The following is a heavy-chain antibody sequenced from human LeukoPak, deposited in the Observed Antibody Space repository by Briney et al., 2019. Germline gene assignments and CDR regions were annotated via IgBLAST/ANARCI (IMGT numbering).Heavy chain of an antibody. CDR2: IYTSGST. Sequence: SQTLSLTCTVSGGSISSGSYYWSWIRQPAGKGLEWIGRIYTSGSTNYNPSLKSRVTISVDTSKNQFSLKLSSVTAADTAVYYCARGRITMVRGVIIPADYWGQGTLVTVSS. V-gene: IGHV4-61*02. J-gene: IGHJ4*02. CDR3: ARGRITMVRGVIIPADY. CDR1: GGSISSGSYY. D-gene: IGHD3-10*01.